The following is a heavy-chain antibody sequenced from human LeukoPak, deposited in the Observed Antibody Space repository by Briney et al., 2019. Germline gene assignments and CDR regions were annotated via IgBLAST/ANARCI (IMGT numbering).Heavy chain of an antibody. Sequence: SETLSLTCTVSGGSISSYYWSWIRQPPGKGLEWIGYIYYSGSTNYNPSLKSRVTISVDTSTNQFSLKLSPVTAADTAVYYCTGREYYYDSSGYNSDYWGQGTLVTVSS. V-gene: IGHV4-59*01. CDR3: TGREYYYDSSGYNSDY. CDR1: GGSISSYY. D-gene: IGHD3-22*01. CDR2: IYYSGST. J-gene: IGHJ4*02.